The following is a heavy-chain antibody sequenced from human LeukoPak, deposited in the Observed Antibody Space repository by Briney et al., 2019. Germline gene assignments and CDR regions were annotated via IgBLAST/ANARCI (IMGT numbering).Heavy chain of an antibody. D-gene: IGHD3/OR15-3a*01. J-gene: IGHJ5*02. V-gene: IGHV3-13*01. CDR1: GFTFSSYD. CDR2: IGTAGDT. CDR3: ARGLPGWTGPGWFDP. Sequence: GGSLRLSCAASGFTFSSYDMHWVRQATGKGLEWVSAIGTAGDTYYPGSVKGRFTISRENAKNSLYLQMNSLRAGDTAVYYCARGLPGWTGPGWFDPWGQGTLVTVSS.